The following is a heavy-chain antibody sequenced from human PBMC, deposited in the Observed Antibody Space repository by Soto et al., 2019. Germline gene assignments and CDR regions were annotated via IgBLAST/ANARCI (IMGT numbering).Heavy chain of an antibody. J-gene: IGHJ4*02. CDR3: AREAYSYDLLP. D-gene: IGHD3-22*01. CDR1: GFTFSSYA. V-gene: IGHV3-30-3*01. Sequence: QVQLVESGGGVVQPGRSLRLSCAASGFTFSSYAMHWVRQAPGKGLEWVAVISYDGSNKYYADSVKGRFTISRDNSKNTLYLQMNSLRAEDTAVYYCAREAYSYDLLPWGQGTLVTVSS. CDR2: ISYDGSNK.